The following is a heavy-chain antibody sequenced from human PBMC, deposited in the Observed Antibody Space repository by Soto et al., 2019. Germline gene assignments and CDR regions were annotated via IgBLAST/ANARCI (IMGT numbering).Heavy chain of an antibody. D-gene: IGHD5-12*01. V-gene: IGHV1-69*02. Sequence: SVKVSCKASGGTFSSYTISWVRQAPGQGLEWMGRIIPILGIANYAQKFQGRVTITADKSTSTAYMELSSLRSEDTAVYYCAIPGVCGYDLWTRFDYWGQGTLVTVSS. J-gene: IGHJ4*02. CDR3: AIPGVCGYDLWTRFDY. CDR1: GGTFSSYT. CDR2: IIPILGIA.